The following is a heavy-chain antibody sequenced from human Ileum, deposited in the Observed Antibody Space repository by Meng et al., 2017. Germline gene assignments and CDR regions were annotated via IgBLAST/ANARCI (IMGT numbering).Heavy chain of an antibody. CDR1: GESVSSNSAA. CDR3: AVGNYYFDY. CDR2: TYYRSKWYN. V-gene: IGHV6-1*01. J-gene: IGHJ4*02. Sequence: QVQLQQSGPGLVRPSQTLSPTCAISGESVSSNSAAWNWIRPSPSRGLEWLGRTYYRSKWYNDYAVSVKSRITINPDTSKNQFSLQLDSVTPEDTAVYYCAVGNYYFDYWGQGTLVTVSS. D-gene: IGHD1-26*01.